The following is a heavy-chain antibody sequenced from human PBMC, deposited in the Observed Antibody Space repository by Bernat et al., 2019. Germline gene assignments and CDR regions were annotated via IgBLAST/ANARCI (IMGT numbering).Heavy chain of an antibody. CDR1: GFTFSSYG. V-gene: IGHV3-23*04. J-gene: IGHJ4*02. D-gene: IGHD5-18*01. Sequence: EVQLVESGGGLVQPGGSLRLSCAASGFTFSSYGMSWVRRAPGKGLEWVLGISGSGGSTYYADSVKGRFTISRDNSKNTLYLKMNSLRAEDTAVYYCAKCEGCSYGSHFDYWGQGTLVTVSS. CDR2: ISGSGGST. CDR3: AKCEGCSYGSHFDY.